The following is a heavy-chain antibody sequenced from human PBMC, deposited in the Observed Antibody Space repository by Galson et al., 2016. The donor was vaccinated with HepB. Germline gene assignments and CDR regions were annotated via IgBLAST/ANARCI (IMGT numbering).Heavy chain of an antibody. J-gene: IGHJ3*02. CDR2: INGGYGDT. V-gene: IGHV1-3*01. Sequence: SVKVSCKASGYIFTSHAIHWVRQAPGQGLEWMGWINGGYGDTKYSQKFQDRVTTTRDRSATTAYMEVASLRFADTAVYYCARGPHDYTNILSAFDIWGQGTVVTVSS. CDR3: ARGPHDYTNILSAFDI. D-gene: IGHD4-11*01. CDR1: GYIFTSHA.